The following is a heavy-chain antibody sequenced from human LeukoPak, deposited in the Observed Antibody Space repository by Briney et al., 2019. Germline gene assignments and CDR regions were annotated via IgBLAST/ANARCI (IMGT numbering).Heavy chain of an antibody. CDR1: GGSISSYY. J-gene: IGHJ4*02. CDR3: ARGRDDGYGYSFGY. Sequence: PSETLSLTCTVSGGSISSYYWSWIRQPPGKGLEWIGYYSGSTNYNPSLKGRVTISVDTSKNQFSLKLTSVTAADTAFYYCARGRDDGYGYSFGYWGQGTLVTVSS. D-gene: IGHD5-24*01. CDR2: YSGST. V-gene: IGHV4-59*01.